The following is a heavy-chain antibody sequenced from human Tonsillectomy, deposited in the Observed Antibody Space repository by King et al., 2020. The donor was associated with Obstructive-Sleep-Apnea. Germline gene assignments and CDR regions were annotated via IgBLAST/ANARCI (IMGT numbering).Heavy chain of an antibody. V-gene: IGHV3-33*01. D-gene: IGHD2-21*01. CDR2: IWYDGTNE. J-gene: IGHJ4*02. Sequence: VQLVESGGGVVQPGRSLRLSCAASGFTFSAYSMHWVRQAPGKGLEWLAVIWYDGTNEEYADSVKGRFTISRDNSKKMLFLEMNSLRAEDTAVDYCSGGDRSGYSYFWGQGTLVSVSS. CDR3: SGGDRSGYSYF. CDR1: GFTFSAYS.